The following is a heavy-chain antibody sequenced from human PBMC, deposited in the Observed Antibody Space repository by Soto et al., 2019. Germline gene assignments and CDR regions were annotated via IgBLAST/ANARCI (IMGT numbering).Heavy chain of an antibody. CDR3: ASDRGSGEDGGAFFDS. D-gene: IGHD2-15*01. Sequence: EVQLGESGGGLVQPGGSLRLSCAVSGFIVNNNYMSWVRQAPGKRLEWVAVIYSDGGGGTTYYAASVRGRFTISRDNSRNTLYMQMNSLRAEDPDEYYWASDRGSGEDGGAFFDSSGQGTLGTVAS. CDR2: IYSDGGGGTT. CDR1: GFIVNNNY. J-gene: IGHJ4*02. V-gene: IGHV3-66*01.